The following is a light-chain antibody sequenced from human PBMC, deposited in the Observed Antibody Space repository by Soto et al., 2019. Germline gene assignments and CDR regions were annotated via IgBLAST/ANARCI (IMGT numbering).Light chain of an antibody. J-gene: IGKJ1*01. CDR2: GAS. Sequence: DIQMTQSPSSVSASVGDRVTITCRASQGISNWLAWYQQKPGKAPKLLIYGASSLQSGVPLRFSGSGAGTDFTLTISSLQPEDFATYYCQQASSFPPTFGQGTKVEIK. CDR1: QGISNW. V-gene: IGKV1-12*01. CDR3: QQASSFPPT.